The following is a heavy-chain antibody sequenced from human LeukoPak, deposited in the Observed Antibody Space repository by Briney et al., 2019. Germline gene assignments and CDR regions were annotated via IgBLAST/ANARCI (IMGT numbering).Heavy chain of an antibody. CDR1: GFTFDDYA. D-gene: IGHD5-24*01. J-gene: IGHJ3*02. CDR3: AKDVEMATRHDAFDI. CDR2: ISGSGGST. Sequence: GGSLRLSCAASGFTFDDYAMHWVRQAPGKGLEWVSAISGSGGSTYYADSVKGRFTISRDNSKNTLYLQMNSLRAEDTAVYYCAKDVEMATRHDAFDIWGQGTMVTVSS. V-gene: IGHV3-23*01.